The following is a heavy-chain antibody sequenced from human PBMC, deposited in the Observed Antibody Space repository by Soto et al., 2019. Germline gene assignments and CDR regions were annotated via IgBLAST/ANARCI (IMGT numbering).Heavy chain of an antibody. CDR3: AKSYSTNWYDYFDY. D-gene: IGHD6-13*01. J-gene: IGHJ4*02. V-gene: IGHV3-23*01. CDR2: LSGSGGST. CDR1: GFTFTSYG. Sequence: GGSLRLSCAASGFTFTSYGMSWVRQAPGKGLEWVSALSGSGGSTYYADSVKGRFTISRDNSRNTLWLQMNSLRAEDTAVYYCAKSYSTNWYDYFDYWGQGALVTVSS.